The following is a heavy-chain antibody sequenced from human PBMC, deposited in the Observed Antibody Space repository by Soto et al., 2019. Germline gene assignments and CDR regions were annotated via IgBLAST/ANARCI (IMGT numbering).Heavy chain of an antibody. CDR2: ISSSGSTI. Sequence: PGGSLRLSCAASGFTFSSYEMNWVRQAPGKGLEWVSYISSSGSTIYYADSVKGRFTISRDNAKNSLYLQMNSLRAEDTAVYYCARDMRHQLVQGYYYYYGMDVWGQGTTVTVSS. CDR3: ARDMRHQLVQGYYYYYGMDV. CDR1: GFTFSSYE. J-gene: IGHJ6*02. D-gene: IGHD6-13*01. V-gene: IGHV3-48*03.